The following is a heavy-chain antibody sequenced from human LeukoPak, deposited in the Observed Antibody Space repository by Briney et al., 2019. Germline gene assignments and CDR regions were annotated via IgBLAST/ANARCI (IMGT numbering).Heavy chain of an antibody. J-gene: IGHJ5*02. CDR2: IYTSGST. D-gene: IGHD6-19*01. V-gene: IGHV4-61*02. Sequence: PSQTLSLTCTVSGGSISSGSYYWSWIRQPAGRGLEWIGRIYTSGSTNYNPSLKSRVTISVDTSKNQFSLKLSSVTAADTAVYYCARNSGWYPGFVDWFDPWGQGTLVTVSS. CDR1: GGSISSGSYY. CDR3: ARNSGWYPGFVDWFDP.